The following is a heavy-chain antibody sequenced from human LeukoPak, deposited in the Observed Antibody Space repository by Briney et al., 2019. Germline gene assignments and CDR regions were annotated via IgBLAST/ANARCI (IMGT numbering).Heavy chain of an antibody. CDR3: ARVYDYVWGSYRYNRFDP. J-gene: IGHJ5*02. CDR1: GYTFTGYY. CDR2: INPNSGGT. D-gene: IGHD3-16*02. Sequence: GASVKVSCKASGYTFTGYYMHWVRQAPGQGLEWMAWINPNSGGTNYAQKFQGRVTMTRDTSISTAYMELSRLRSDDTAVYYCARVYDYVWGSYRYNRFDPWGQGTLVTVSS. V-gene: IGHV1-2*02.